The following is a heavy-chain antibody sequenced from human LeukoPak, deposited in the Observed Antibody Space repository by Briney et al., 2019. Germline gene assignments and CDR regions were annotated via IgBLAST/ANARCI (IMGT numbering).Heavy chain of an antibody. V-gene: IGHV4-34*01. CDR2: INHSGST. J-gene: IGHJ5*02. CDR3: ARAPRGLRYFDRRRFWWFDP. Sequence: SETLSLTCAVYGGSFSGYYWSWIRQPPGKGLEWIGEINHSGSTNYNPSLKSRVTISVDTSKNQFSLKLSSVTAADTAVYYCARAPRGLRYFDRRRFWWFDPWGQGTLVTVSS. CDR1: GGSFSGYY. D-gene: IGHD3-9*01.